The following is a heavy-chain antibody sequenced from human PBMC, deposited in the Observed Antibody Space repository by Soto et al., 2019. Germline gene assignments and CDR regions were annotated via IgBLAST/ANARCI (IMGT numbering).Heavy chain of an antibody. D-gene: IGHD3-16*01. CDR3: AGEGVPESAFWGGPLGGGGFQP. CDR2: IVPLFGTA. CDR1: GGTFGNSA. Sequence: QVQLVQSGAEVKKPGSSVNVSCKTSGGTFGNSAVAWVRQAPGQGLEWLGGIVPLFGTADYAQKFQGRLTITADQFKDTAVMGLRRLEFGEPAGYYCAGEGVPESAFWGGPLGGGGFQPRGQGTLVTVSS. V-gene: IGHV1-69*12. J-gene: IGHJ5*02.